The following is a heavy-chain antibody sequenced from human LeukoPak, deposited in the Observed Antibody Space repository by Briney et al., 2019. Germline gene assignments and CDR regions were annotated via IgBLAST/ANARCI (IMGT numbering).Heavy chain of an antibody. CDR3: ARDHNVNPFDY. Sequence: KPSETLSLTCAVYGGSFSGYYWSWIRQPPGKGLEWIGEINHSGSTNYNPSLKSRVTISVDTSKNQFSLKLSSVTAADTAVYYCARDHNVNPFDYWGQGTLVTVSS. D-gene: IGHD1-14*01. CDR1: GGSFSGYY. J-gene: IGHJ4*02. CDR2: INHSGST. V-gene: IGHV4-34*01.